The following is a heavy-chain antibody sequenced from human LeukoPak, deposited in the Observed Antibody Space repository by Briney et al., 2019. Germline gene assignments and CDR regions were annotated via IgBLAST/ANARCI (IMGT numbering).Heavy chain of an antibody. V-gene: IGHV3-20*04. CDR1: GFTFGNYG. CDR3: ARETIAAAGKGFDP. Sequence: XGSLRLSCAASGFTFGNYGMSWVRQAPGKGLEWVSGINWNGGSTGYADSVEGRFTISRDNAKNSLYLQMNSLRAEDTAVYYCARETIAAAGKGFDPWGQGTLVTVSS. J-gene: IGHJ5*02. D-gene: IGHD6-13*01. CDR2: INWNGGST.